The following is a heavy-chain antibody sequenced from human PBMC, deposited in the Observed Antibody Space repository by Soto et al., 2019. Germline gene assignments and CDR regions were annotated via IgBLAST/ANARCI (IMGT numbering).Heavy chain of an antibody. V-gene: IGHV1-69*13. Sequence: SVKVSCKASGATFSSYAISWVRQAPGQGLEWMGGIIPIFGTANYAQKSQGRVTITADESTSTAYMELSSLRSEDTAVYYCARDKGYSSGWLYYYYYYGMDVWGQGTTVTVSS. J-gene: IGHJ6*02. CDR2: IIPIFGTA. CDR1: GATFSSYA. CDR3: ARDKGYSSGWLYYYYYYGMDV. D-gene: IGHD6-19*01.